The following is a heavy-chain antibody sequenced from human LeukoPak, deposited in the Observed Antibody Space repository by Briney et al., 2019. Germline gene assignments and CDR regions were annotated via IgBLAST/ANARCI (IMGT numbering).Heavy chain of an antibody. Sequence: GASVKVSCKASGYTFTSYYMHWVRQAPGQGLEWMGIINPSGGSTSHAQKFQGRVTMTRDTSTSTVYMELSSLRSEDTAVYYCARADYDSSGYYLYYYYYYMDVWGKGTTVTVSS. CDR2: INPSGGST. D-gene: IGHD3-22*01. CDR3: ARADYDSSGYYLYYYYYYMDV. CDR1: GYTFTSYY. J-gene: IGHJ6*03. V-gene: IGHV1-46*01.